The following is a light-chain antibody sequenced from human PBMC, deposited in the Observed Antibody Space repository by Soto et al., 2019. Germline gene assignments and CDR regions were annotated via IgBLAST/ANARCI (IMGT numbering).Light chain of an antibody. J-gene: IGKJ4*01. CDR1: QGISTY. CDR2: DAS. V-gene: IGKV1-9*01. Sequence: IQLTQSPSSLSASVGDRVTITCRASQGISTYLAWYQQKLGKAPKLLIYDASTLQSGVPSRFSGSRSGTEFTLTISSLQPEDFATYYCQQLNGYLELTFGGGTKV. CDR3: QQLNGYLELT.